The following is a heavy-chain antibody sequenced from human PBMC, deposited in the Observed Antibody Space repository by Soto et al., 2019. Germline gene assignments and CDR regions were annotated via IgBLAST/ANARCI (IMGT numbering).Heavy chain of an antibody. CDR1: GFTFISYG. CDR3: ARAGVTTGGLARYYYYGMDV. V-gene: IGHV3-33*01. CDR2: IWYDGSNK. D-gene: IGHD4-4*01. Sequence: QSGGSLRLSCAASGFTFISYGMHWVRQAPGKGLEWVAVIWYDGSNKYYADSVKGRFTISRDNSKNTLYLQMNSLRAEDTAVYYCARAGVTTGGLARYYYYGMDVWGQGTTVTVSS. J-gene: IGHJ6*02.